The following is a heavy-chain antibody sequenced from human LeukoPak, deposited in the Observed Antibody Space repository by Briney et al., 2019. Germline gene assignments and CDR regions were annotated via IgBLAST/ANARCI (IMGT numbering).Heavy chain of an antibody. CDR1: GFSFNNYA. J-gene: IGHJ6*03. D-gene: IGHD6-6*01. V-gene: IGHV3-30*18. Sequence: PGGSLRLSCAASGFSFNNYAMYWVRQAPGKGLEWVALISYDGGDKYYADSVKGRFTISRDNSKYTMSLQMNSLRAEDTAVYYCAKASSPDGNYYMDVWGKGTTVTVSS. CDR2: ISYDGGDK. CDR3: AKASSPDGNYYMDV.